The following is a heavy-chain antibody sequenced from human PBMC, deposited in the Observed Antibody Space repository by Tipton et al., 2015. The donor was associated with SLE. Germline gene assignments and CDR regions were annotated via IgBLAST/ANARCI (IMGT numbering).Heavy chain of an antibody. Sequence: TLSLTCTVSGGSISSYYWSWIRQHPGKGLEWIGRIYTSGSTNYNPSLKSRVTMSVDTSKNQFSLQLSSVTAADTAVYYCARVLVWSGYYGYIDYWGQGTLVTVSS. J-gene: IGHJ4*02. CDR3: ARVLVWSGYYGYIDY. D-gene: IGHD3-3*01. CDR1: GGSISSYY. V-gene: IGHV4-4*07. CDR2: IYTSGST.